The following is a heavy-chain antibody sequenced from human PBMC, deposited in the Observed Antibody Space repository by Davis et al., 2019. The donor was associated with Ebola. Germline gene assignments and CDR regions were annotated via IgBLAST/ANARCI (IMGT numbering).Heavy chain of an antibody. CDR1: GFIFDDYA. CDR2: ITWNSGDK. J-gene: IGHJ4*02. Sequence: PGGSLRLSCAASGFIFDDYAMHWVRQAPGKGLEWVSGITWNSGDKGYADSVKGRFTISRDNAKKSLYLQMNSLRAEDTALYYCVKSIEYYSDSSGDFPNYYFDYWGQGSLVTVSS. CDR3: VKSIEYYSDSSGDFPNYYFDY. V-gene: IGHV3-9*01. D-gene: IGHD3-22*01.